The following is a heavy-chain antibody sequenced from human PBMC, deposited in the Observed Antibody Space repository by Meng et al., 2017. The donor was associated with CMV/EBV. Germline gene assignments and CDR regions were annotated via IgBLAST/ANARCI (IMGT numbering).Heavy chain of an antibody. CDR3: AHTYSSSSLFDY. Sequence: TLSLTCTVSGGSISSSSYYWGWIRQPPGKGLEWLALIYWNDDKRYSPSLKSRLTITKDTSKNQVVLTMTNMDPVDTATYYCAHTYSSSSLFDYWGQGTLVTVSS. CDR1: GGSISSSSYY. V-gene: IGHV2-5*01. J-gene: IGHJ4*02. CDR2: IYWNDDK. D-gene: IGHD6-6*01.